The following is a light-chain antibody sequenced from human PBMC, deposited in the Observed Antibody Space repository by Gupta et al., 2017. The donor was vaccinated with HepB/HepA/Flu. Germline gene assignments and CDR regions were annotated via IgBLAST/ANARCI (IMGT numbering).Light chain of an antibody. V-gene: IGKV3-11*01. CDR2: DAS. CDR3: QQNNNWPPFT. J-gene: IGKJ4*01. CDR1: QSVSNK. Sequence: EIVLTQSPATLSLSPGERATLSCRASQSVSNKLAWYQQKPGQAPRLLIYDASTRATGIPARFSGSGSGTDFTLTISSLEPEDFTVYYCQQNNNWPPFTFGGGTKVEIK.